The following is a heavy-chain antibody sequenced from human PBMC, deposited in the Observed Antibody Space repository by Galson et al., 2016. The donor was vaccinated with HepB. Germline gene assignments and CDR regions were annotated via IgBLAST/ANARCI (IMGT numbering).Heavy chain of an antibody. V-gene: IGHV6-1*01. CDR3: ARGHLVVPFSFYFDY. Sequence: CAISGDSVSSNSATWNWIGQSPSRGLEWLGRTYYRSKWYNDYALSVKSRITINPDTSKNQFSLQLNSVTPEDTAVYYCARGHLVVPFSFYFDYWGQGSLVTVSS. CDR1: GDSVSSNSAT. CDR2: TYYRSKWYN. D-gene: IGHD2-15*01. J-gene: IGHJ4*02.